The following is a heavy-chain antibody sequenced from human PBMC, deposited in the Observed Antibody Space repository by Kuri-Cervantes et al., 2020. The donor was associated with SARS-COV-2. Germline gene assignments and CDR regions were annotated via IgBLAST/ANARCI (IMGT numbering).Heavy chain of an antibody. Sequence: GGSLRLSCAASGFTFSSYGMHWVRQAPGKGLEWVAVISYDGTNKYYVDSVKGRFTISRDNSKNTLYLQMNSLRPEDTAVYYCAEDNLGWDYNNRGMDAWGQGTTVTVSS. J-gene: IGHJ6*02. CDR1: GFTFSSYG. CDR3: AEDNLGWDYNNRGMDA. D-gene: IGHD3-22*01. V-gene: IGHV3-30*18. CDR2: ISYDGTNK.